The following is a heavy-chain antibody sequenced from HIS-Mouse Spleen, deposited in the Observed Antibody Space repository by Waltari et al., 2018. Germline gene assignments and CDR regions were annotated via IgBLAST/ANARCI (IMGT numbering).Heavy chain of an antibody. J-gene: IGHJ4*02. D-gene: IGHD5-18*01. CDR1: GFTASSYA. CDR2: ISYDGSNK. CDR3: ARGFVDTAMVDY. V-gene: IGHV3-30-3*01. Sequence: QVQLVESGGGVVQPGRSVRLSCAAPGFTASSYAMHWVRQATGKGLECVAVISYDGSNKYYADSVKGRFTISRDNSKNTLYLQMNSLRAEDTAVYYCARGFVDTAMVDYWGQGTLVTVSS.